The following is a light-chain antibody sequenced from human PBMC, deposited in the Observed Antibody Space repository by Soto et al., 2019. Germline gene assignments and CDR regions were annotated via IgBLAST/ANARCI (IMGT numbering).Light chain of an antibody. CDR2: DVS. Sequence: QSVLTQPPSASGSLGQSVTISCTGTRSDVGGYNYVSWYQQHPGKAPKLMIYDVSKRPSGVPDRFSGSKSGNTASLTVSGLQAEDEADYYCTLYAGTNNFYVYVFGTGTKVTVL. CDR1: RSDVGGYNY. CDR3: TLYAGTNNFYVYV. V-gene: IGLV2-8*01. J-gene: IGLJ1*01.